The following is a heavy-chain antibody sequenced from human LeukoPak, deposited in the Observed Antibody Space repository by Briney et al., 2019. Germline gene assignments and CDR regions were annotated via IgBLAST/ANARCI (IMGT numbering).Heavy chain of an antibody. D-gene: IGHD2-15*01. Sequence: GGSLRLSCAASGFTFSDYYMSWIRQAPGKGLEWVSYISSSGSTIYYADSVKGRFTISRDNAKNSLYLQMNSLRAEDTAVYYCARGLEEYCSGGSCYDNWFDPWGQGTLVTVSS. J-gene: IGHJ5*02. CDR3: ARGLEEYCSGGSCYDNWFDP. V-gene: IGHV3-11*01. CDR1: GFTFSDYY. CDR2: ISSSGSTI.